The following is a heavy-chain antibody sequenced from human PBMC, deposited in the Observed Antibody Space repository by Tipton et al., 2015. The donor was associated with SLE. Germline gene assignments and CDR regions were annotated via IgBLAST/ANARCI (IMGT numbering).Heavy chain of an antibody. Sequence: TLSLTCTVSGGSISSYYWSWIRQPPGKGLEWIGYIYYSGSTNYNPSLKSRVTISVDTSKNQFSLKLSSVTAADTAVYYCARGELGASYYFDYWGQGTLVTVSS. CDR1: GGSISSYY. D-gene: IGHD1-26*01. J-gene: IGHJ4*02. CDR3: ARGELGASYYFDY. CDR2: IYYSGST. V-gene: IGHV4-59*01.